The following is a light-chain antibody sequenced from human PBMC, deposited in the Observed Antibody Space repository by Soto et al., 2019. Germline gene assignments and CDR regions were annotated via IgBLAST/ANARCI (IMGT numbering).Light chain of an antibody. CDR3: QQVNVYPST. J-gene: IGKJ4*01. CDR1: QSISSW. V-gene: IGKV1-5*01. Sequence: DIKMTQSPSMLSASVGDRVTITCRASQSISSWLAWYQQKPGKAPNLLIYDASTLHSGVPSRFSGGGSGTDFTLTISSLQPEDFATDYCQQVNVYPSTFGGGTKWIS. CDR2: DAS.